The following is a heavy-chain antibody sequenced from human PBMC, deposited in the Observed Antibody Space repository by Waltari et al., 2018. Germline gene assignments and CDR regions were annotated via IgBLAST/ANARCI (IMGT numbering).Heavy chain of an antibody. CDR1: GLTLSNYW. Sequence: EMQLVETGAGLVTPGGSVRLSCAASGLTLSNYWMSWVRQPPGKVPEWVANIMTDGSEEYYVDSVSGRFTISRDNAKNSLYLQMNSLRPEDTAVYYCVRDQWSAFDIWGQGTMVTVSS. J-gene: IGHJ3*02. CDR3: VRDQWSAFDI. V-gene: IGHV3-7*01. CDR2: IMTDGSEE. D-gene: IGHD2-15*01.